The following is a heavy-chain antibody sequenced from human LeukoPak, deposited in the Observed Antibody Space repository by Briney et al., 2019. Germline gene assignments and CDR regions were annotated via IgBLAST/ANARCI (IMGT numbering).Heavy chain of an antibody. CDR2: IRSKALYGTS. CDR3: VRESVRDYYFDY. V-gene: IGHV3-49*04. D-gene: IGHD3-10*02. CDR1: GFMFGGYA. J-gene: IGHJ4*02. Sequence: GGSLRLSCRGSGFMFGGYALSWVRQAPGKGLEWVGFIRSKALYGTSEYAASVEGRFTISRDDSNSIAYLQMNSLKTEDTAVYFCVRESVRDYYFDYWGQGTLVTVSS.